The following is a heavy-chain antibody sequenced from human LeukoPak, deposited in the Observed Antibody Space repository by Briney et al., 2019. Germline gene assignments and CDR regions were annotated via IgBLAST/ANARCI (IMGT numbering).Heavy chain of an antibody. CDR2: ISWNSDNI. CDR1: GFTFDDYA. V-gene: IGHV3-9*01. D-gene: IGHD2-15*01. Sequence: PGRSLRLSCAVSGFTFDDYAMHWVRQVPGKGLEWVSCISWNSDNIGYADSVKGRFTISRDNAKNSLYLQMNSLRAEDTAVYYCARVGYCSGGSCYTDTDYWGQGTLVTVSS. CDR3: ARVGYCSGGSCYTDTDY. J-gene: IGHJ4*02.